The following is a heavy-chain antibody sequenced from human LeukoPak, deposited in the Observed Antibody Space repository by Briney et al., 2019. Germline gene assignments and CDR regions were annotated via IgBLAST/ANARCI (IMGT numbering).Heavy chain of an antibody. CDR3: AAAHGELLPGY. J-gene: IGHJ4*02. CDR1: GYTFTGYH. D-gene: IGHD1-26*01. CDR2: INPNSGGT. Sequence: GASVKVSCKPSGYTFTGYHIHWVRQAPGQGLEWMGWINPNSGGTKYAQKFQGRVTMTRDTSVNTAYMELTSLRSDDTTVYYCAAAHGELLPGYWGQGTLVTVSS. V-gene: IGHV1-2*02.